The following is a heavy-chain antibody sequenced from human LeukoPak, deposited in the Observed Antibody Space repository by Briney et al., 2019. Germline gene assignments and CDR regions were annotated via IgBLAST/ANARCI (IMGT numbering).Heavy chain of an antibody. CDR3: ARGPHYYDSSGLDY. CDR1: GGSFSGYY. D-gene: IGHD3-22*01. V-gene: IGHV4-34*01. Sequence: SETLSLTCAVYGGSFSGYYWSWIRQPPGKGLEWIGEINHSGSTNYNPSLKSRVTISVDTSKNQFSLKLSPVTAADTAVYYCARGPHYYDSSGLDYWGQGTLVTVSS. J-gene: IGHJ4*02. CDR2: INHSGST.